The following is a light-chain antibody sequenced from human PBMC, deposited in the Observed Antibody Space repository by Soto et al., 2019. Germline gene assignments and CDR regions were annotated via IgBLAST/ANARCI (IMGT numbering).Light chain of an antibody. CDR3: QQRSNWPPET. CDR2: GAS. V-gene: IGKV3-11*01. Sequence: SVLTQSPGTLSLSPGERATLSCRASQSVSNNYLAWYQQKPGQAPRLLIYGASTRATGIPARFSGSGSGTDFTLTISSLEPEDFAVYYCQQRSNWPPETFGQGTRLEI. CDR1: QSVSNNY. J-gene: IGKJ5*01.